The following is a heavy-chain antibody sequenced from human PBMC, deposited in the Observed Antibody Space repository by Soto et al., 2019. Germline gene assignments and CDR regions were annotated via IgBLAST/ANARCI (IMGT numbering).Heavy chain of an antibody. CDR1: GYTFTGYY. D-gene: IGHD2-2*01. V-gene: IGHV1-2*04. J-gene: IGHJ6*02. Sequence: ASVKVSCKASGYTFTGYYMHWVRQAPGQGLEWMGWINPNSGGTNYAQKFQGWVTMTRDTSISTAYMELSRLRSDDTAVYYCATDRVVVVPAAYYYYGMDVWGQGTTVTVSS. CDR2: INPNSGGT. CDR3: ATDRVVVVPAAYYYYGMDV.